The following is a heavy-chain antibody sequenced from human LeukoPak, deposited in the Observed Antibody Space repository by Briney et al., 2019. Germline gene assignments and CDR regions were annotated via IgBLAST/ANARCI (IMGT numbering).Heavy chain of an antibody. CDR2: ITDSGRKT. Sequence: GGSLRLSCGASGLTFSNYAMNWVRQASGRGLEWVSGITDSGRKTYYADSVKGRFSISRDNSKNTVYLQRSDLRAEDTAVYYCAKITKATTPNYWVQGTLVTVSS. CDR1: GLTFSNYA. J-gene: IGHJ4*02. V-gene: IGHV3-23*01. D-gene: IGHD4-17*01. CDR3: AKITKATTPNY.